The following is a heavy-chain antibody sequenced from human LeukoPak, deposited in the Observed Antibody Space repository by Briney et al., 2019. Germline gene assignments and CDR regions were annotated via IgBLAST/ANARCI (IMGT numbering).Heavy chain of an antibody. CDR1: GYTFTSYG. J-gene: IGHJ5*02. V-gene: IGHV1-18*01. D-gene: IGHD3-10*01. CDR2: ISAYNGNT. CDR3: ARELRITMVRGVIDWFDP. Sequence: ASVTVSCKASGYTFTSYGISWVRPAPGQGLEWMGWISAYNGNTNYAQKLQGRVTMTTDTSTSKAYMELRSLRSDDTAVYYCARELRITMVRGVIDWFDPWGQGTLVTVSS.